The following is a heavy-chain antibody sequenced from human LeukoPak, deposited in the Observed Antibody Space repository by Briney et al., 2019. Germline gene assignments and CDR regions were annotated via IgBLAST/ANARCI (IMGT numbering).Heavy chain of an antibody. V-gene: IGHV4-61*09. CDR2: IYPSGST. J-gene: IGHJ1*01. CDR1: GGSISSGSYY. CDR3: ARNHGGSYYGYFQY. D-gene: IGHD1-26*01. Sequence: SETLSLTCTVSGGSISSGSYYWSWIRQPAGKGLEWIGHIYPSGSTNYNPSLKSRVTISVDTSKNQFSLKLSSVTAADTAVYYCARNHGGSYYGYFQYWGQGTLVTVSS.